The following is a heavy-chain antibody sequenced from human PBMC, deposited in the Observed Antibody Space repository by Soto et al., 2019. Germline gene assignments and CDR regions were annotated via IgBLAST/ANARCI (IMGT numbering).Heavy chain of an antibody. D-gene: IGHD4-17*01. CDR2: IYYTGST. CDR3: ARSFVYGDYATGFDP. CDR1: GGSSSSGRYY. V-gene: IGHV4-39*01. Sequence: ASETLSLTCTVSGGSSSSGRYYWGWIRQPPGKGLEWIGSIYYTGSTYYNPSLQSRVTISVDTSKNQFSLRLSSVTAADTAVYYCARSFVYGDYATGFDPWGQGTLVTVSS. J-gene: IGHJ5*02.